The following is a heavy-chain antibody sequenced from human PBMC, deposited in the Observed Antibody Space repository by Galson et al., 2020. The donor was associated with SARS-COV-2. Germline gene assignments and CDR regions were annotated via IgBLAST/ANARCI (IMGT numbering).Heavy chain of an antibody. CDR3: AREVAARYDPAQFDY. CDR1: GGSISSGDYY. V-gene: IGHV4-30-4*01. Sequence: ETSETLSLTCTVSGGSISSGDYYWSWIRQPPGKGLEWIGYIYYSGSTYYNPSLKSRVTISVDTSKNQFSLKLSSVTAADTAVYYCAREVAARYDPAQFDYWGQGTLVTVSS. CDR2: IYYSGST. D-gene: IGHD2-2*01. J-gene: IGHJ4*02.